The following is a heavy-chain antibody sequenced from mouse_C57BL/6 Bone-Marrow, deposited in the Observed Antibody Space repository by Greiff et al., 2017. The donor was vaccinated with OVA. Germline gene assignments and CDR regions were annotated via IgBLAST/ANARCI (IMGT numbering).Heavy chain of an antibody. J-gene: IGHJ1*03. CDR2: IDPENGDT. CDR3: TTGYYGWYFDV. V-gene: IGHV14-4*01. Sequence: EVQLKQSGAELVRPGASVKLSCTASGFNIKDDYMHWVKQRPEQGLEWIGWIDPENGDTEYASKFQGKATITADTSSNTAYLQLSSLTSEDTAVYYCTTGYYGWYFDVWGTGTTVTVSS. CDR1: GFNIKDDY. D-gene: IGHD1-1*01.